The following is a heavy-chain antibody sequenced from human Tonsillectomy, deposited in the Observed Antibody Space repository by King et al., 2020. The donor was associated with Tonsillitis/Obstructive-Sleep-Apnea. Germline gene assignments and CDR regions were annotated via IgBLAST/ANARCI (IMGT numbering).Heavy chain of an antibody. CDR1: GGTFSSYA. Sequence: QLVQSGAEVKKPGSSVKVSCKASGGTFSSYAISWVRQAPGQGLEWMGRIIPILGIANYAQKFQGRVTITADKSTSTAYMELSSLRSEDTAVYYCARDAPGECQLLYAWILDYWGQGTLVTVSS. D-gene: IGHD2-2*02. V-gene: IGHV1-69*09. CDR3: ARDAPGECQLLYAWILDY. J-gene: IGHJ4*02. CDR2: IIPILGIA.